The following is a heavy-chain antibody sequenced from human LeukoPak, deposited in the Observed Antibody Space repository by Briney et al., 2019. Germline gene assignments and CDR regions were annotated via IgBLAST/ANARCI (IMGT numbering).Heavy chain of an antibody. CDR1: GFTFSSYW. CDR3: ARAPYYDFWSGPAPHYYYYMDV. V-gene: IGHV3-74*01. J-gene: IGHJ6*03. D-gene: IGHD3-3*01. CDR2: INSDGSST. Sequence: AGGSLRLSCAASGFTFSSYWMHWVRQAPGKGLVWVSRINSDGSSTSYADSVKGRFTISRDNAKNTLYLQMNSLRAEDTAVYYCARAPYYDFWSGPAPHYYYYMDVWGKGTTVTVSS.